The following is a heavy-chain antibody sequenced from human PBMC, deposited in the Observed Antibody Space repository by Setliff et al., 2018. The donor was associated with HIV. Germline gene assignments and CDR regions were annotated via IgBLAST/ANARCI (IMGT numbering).Heavy chain of an antibody. CDR2: VDPEDGET. V-gene: IGHV1-69-2*01. CDR3: ATRSSSIFDY. J-gene: IGHJ4*02. D-gene: IGHD6-13*01. Sequence: ASVKVSCKASGYTFTDYYMHWAQQAPGKGLEWMGRVDPEDGETIYAEKFQGRVTITADTSTDTAYMELSSLRSEDTAVYYCATRSSSIFDYWGQGTLVTVSS. CDR1: GYTFTDYY.